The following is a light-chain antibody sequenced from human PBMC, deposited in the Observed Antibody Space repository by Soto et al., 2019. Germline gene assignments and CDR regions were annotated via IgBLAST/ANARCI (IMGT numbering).Light chain of an antibody. Sequence: EIVLTQSPGTLSLSPGERATLSCGASESVTSNYLAWYQQKPGQAPRLLIFGASTRATGIPDRFSGSGSGTDFTLTIRRLETEDFAVYYCQHYYTSYTTFGQATNVDIK. J-gene: IGKJ1*01. V-gene: IGKV3-20*01. CDR3: QHYYTSYTT. CDR1: ESVTSNY. CDR2: GAS.